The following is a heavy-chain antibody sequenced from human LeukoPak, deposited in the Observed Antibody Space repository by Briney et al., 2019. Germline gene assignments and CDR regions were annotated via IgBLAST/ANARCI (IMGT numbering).Heavy chain of an antibody. D-gene: IGHD4-11*01. CDR3: AKVHTVTTYYFDY. V-gene: IGHV3-23*01. CDR2: ISGSGGST. CDR1: GFTFSSYG. Sequence: GRSLRLSCAASGFTFSSYGMHWVRQAPGKGLEWVSAISGSGGSTYYADSVKGRFTISRDNSKNTLYLQMNSLRAEDTAVYYCAKVHTVTTYYFDYWGQGTLVTVSS. J-gene: IGHJ4*02.